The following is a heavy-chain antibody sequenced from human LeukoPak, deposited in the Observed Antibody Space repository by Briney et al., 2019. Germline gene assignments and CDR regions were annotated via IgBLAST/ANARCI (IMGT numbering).Heavy chain of an antibody. D-gene: IGHD5-18*01. CDR1: GFTFDDYA. CDR3: AKDPARSGYSYGFDY. V-gene: IGHV3-43D*03. J-gene: IGHJ4*02. Sequence: SGGSLRLSCAASGFTFDDYAMHWVRQAPGKGLEWVSLTSWDGSGTYYADPVKGRFTISRDNSKNSLYLQMNSLRTEDTALYYCAKDPARSGYSYGFDYWGQGTLVTVSS. CDR2: TSWDGSGT.